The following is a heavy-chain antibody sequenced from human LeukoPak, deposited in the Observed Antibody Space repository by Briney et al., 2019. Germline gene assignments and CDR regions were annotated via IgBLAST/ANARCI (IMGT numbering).Heavy chain of an antibody. CDR3: ARGLREYGDLPLGY. V-gene: IGHV4-59*01. CDR2: ISYGGST. D-gene: IGHD4-17*01. CDR1: GASIRSFY. Sequence: PSETLSLTCTVSGASIRSFYWSWIRQPPGKGLEWIGYISYGGSTISDPSLKSRVTISVDTSKNQFSLRLTSVTAADTAVYYCARGLREYGDLPLGYWGQGTLLTVSS. J-gene: IGHJ4*02.